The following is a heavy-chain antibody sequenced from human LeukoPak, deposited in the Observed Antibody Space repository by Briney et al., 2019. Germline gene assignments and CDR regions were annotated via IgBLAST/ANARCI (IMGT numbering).Heavy chain of an antibody. Sequence: PGGSLRLSCAASGFTVNNNYMSWVRQAPGKGLEWVSVIYSGGSTYYADSVKGRFTISRDNSQNTLYLQMNSLRAEDTAVYYCARGNWYYFDYWGQGTLVTVSS. CDR1: GFTVNNNY. V-gene: IGHV3-66*01. CDR2: IYSGGST. CDR3: ARGNWYYFDY. D-gene: IGHD1-20*01. J-gene: IGHJ4*02.